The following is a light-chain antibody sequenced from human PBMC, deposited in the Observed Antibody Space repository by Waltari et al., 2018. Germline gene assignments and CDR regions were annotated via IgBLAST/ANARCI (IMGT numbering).Light chain of an antibody. Sequence: QSALTQPASVSGSPGQSITISCSGTCSDLGRYNLVSWYQQHPGKAPKLIIFEVFKRPSGVSNRFSGSKSGDTVSLTVSGLQADDEAEYFCSSYAGNSVVFGGGTKLTVL. CDR1: CSDLGRYNL. CDR2: EVF. V-gene: IGLV2-23*02. J-gene: IGLJ3*02. CDR3: SSYAGNSVV.